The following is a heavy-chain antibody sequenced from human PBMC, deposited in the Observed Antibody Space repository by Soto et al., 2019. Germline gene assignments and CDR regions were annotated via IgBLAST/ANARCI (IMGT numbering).Heavy chain of an antibody. CDR1: GGSISSYY. CDR2: IYYSGST. D-gene: IGHD2-2*03. J-gene: IGHJ6*03. V-gene: IGHV4-59*01. CDR3: AIVVGYLGPSPAYMDV. Sequence: SENLSLTCTVSGGSISSYYWSWIRQPPGKGLEWIGYIYYSGSTNYNPSLKSRVTISVDTSKNQFSLKLSSVTAADTAVYYCAIVVGYLGPSPAYMDVWGKGTTVTVSS.